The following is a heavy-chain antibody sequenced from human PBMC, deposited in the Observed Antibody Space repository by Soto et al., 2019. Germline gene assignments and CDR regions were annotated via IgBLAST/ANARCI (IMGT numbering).Heavy chain of an antibody. D-gene: IGHD6-6*01. J-gene: IGHJ4*02. Sequence: LRLSCAASGFTFSSYAMSWVRQAPGKGLEWVSAISGSGGSTYYADSVKGRFTISRDNSKNTLYLQMNSLRAEDTAVYYCAKIMIAARPTPYYFDYWGQGTLVTVSS. CDR1: GFTFSSYA. V-gene: IGHV3-23*01. CDR2: ISGSGGST. CDR3: AKIMIAARPTPYYFDY.